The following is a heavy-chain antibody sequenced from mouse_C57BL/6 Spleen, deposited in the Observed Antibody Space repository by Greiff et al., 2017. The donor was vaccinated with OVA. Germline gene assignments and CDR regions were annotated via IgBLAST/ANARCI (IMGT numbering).Heavy chain of an antibody. J-gene: IGHJ4*01. Sequence: EVQLVESGGGLVKPGGSLKLSCAASGFTFSDYGMHWVRQAPEKGLEWVAYISSGSSTIYYADTVKGRFTISRDNAKNTLFLQMTSLRSEDAAMYYCAKGGTAQATWAMDYWGQGTSVTVSS. CDR1: GFTFSDYG. CDR3: AKGGTAQATWAMDY. V-gene: IGHV5-17*01. CDR2: ISSGSSTI. D-gene: IGHD3-2*02.